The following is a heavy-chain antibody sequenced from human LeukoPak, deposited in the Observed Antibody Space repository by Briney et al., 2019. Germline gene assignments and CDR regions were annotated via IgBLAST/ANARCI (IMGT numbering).Heavy chain of an antibody. Sequence: ASVKVSCKVSGYTLTELSMHWVRQAPGKGLEWMGGFDPEDGETIYAQKFQGRVTMTEDTSTDTAYMELSSLRSEDTAVYYCATVRIVGAYYYYYGMDVWGQGTTVTVSS. J-gene: IGHJ6*02. CDR3: ATVRIVGAYYYYYGMDV. CDR1: GYTLTELS. D-gene: IGHD1-26*01. CDR2: FDPEDGET. V-gene: IGHV1-24*01.